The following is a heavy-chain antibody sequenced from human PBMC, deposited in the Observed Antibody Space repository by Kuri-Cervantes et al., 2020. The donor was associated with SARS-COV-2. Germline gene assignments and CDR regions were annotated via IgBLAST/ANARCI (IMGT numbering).Heavy chain of an antibody. CDR3: ARASLGVLSLFRYFDY. D-gene: IGHD3-16*02. CDR2: ISYDGSNK. CDR1: GFTFSSYA. Sequence: GGSLRLSCAASGFTFSSYALHWVRQAPGKGLEWVAVISYDGSNKYYADSVKGRFTISRDNSKNTLYLQMNSLRAEDTAVYYCARASLGVLSLFRYFDYWGQGTLVTVSS. V-gene: IGHV3-30-3*01. J-gene: IGHJ4*02.